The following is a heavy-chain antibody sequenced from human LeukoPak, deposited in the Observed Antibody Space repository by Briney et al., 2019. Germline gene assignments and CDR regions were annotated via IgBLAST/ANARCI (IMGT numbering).Heavy chain of an antibody. CDR1: GFIFTSYA. CDR3: VVKETAYCSGGSCPA. CDR2: ISGSGGST. D-gene: IGHD2-15*01. V-gene: IGHV3-23*01. J-gene: IGHJ5*02. Sequence: GGSLRLSCAASGFIFTSYAMSWVRQAPGKGLEWVSAISGSGGSTYYAESVKGRFTISRDNSKNTLYLQMNSLRAEDTAVYYCVVKETAYCSGGSCPAWGQGTLVTVSS.